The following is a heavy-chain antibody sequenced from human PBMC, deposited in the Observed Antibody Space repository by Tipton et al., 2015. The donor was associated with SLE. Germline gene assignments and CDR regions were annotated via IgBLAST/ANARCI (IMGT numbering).Heavy chain of an antibody. D-gene: IGHD3-22*01. V-gene: IGHV4-61*02. CDR1: GGSISSSSYY. J-gene: IGHJ4*02. CDR3: ASYDSSGYFDY. CDR2: IYISGTT. Sequence: TLSLTCTVSGGSISSSSYYWSWIRQPAGKGLEWIGRIYISGTTNYNHSLKSRVTISVDKSKNQFSLKLSSVTAADTAVYYCASYDSSGYFDYWGQGTLVTVSS.